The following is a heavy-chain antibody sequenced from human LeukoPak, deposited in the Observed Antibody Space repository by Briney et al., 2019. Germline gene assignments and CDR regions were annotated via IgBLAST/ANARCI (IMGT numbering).Heavy chain of an antibody. CDR2: ISSSSSYI. V-gene: IGHV3-21*01. CDR1: VFTFSSLS. D-gene: IGHD1-26*01. CDR3: ARGSGYYMDV. Sequence: PGGSLRLSCAASVFTFSSLSMNWVRQAPGKGLEWVSSISSSSSYIYYAASVKGRFTISRDNAKNSLYLQMNSLKAEDTAVYYCARGSGYYMDVWGKGTTVTVSS. J-gene: IGHJ6*03.